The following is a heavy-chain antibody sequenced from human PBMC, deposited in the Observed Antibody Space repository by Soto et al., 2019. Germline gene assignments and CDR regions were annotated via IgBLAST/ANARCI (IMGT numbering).Heavy chain of an antibody. CDR1: GFTFSSYG. CDR2: ISYDGSNK. J-gene: IGHJ6*02. D-gene: IGHD6-6*01. CDR3: AKDGDSSSSAYYYYGMDV. V-gene: IGHV3-30*18. Sequence: QVQLVESGGGVVQPGRSLRLSCAASGFTFSSYGMHWVRQAPGKGLEWVAVISYDGSNKYYADYVKGRFTISRDNSKNTLYLQRNSLRAEDTAVYYCAKDGDSSSSAYYYYGMDVWGQGTTVTVSS.